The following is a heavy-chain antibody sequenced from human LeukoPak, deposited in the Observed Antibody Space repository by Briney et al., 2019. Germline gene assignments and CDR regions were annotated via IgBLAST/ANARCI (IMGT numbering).Heavy chain of an antibody. J-gene: IGHJ5*02. CDR2: INHSGST. V-gene: IGHV4-34*01. CDR1: SESFSYFY. D-gene: IGHD2-8*02. Sequence: PSETLSLTCAVYSESFSYFYWSWIRQPPGRGLEWIGEINHSGSTNYSPSLKSRVTISIDTSKNQFSLKLSSVTAADTAVYYCARQTPLSSLVPVGWFDPWGQGTLVTVSS. CDR3: ARQTPLSSLVPVGWFDP.